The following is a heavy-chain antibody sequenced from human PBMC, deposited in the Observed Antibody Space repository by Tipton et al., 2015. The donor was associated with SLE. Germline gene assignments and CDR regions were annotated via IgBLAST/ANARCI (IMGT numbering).Heavy chain of an antibody. CDR3: AREGYYYDSTVDI. J-gene: IGHJ3*02. D-gene: IGHD3-22*01. CDR2: ISYDGSNK. Sequence: SLRLSCAASGFTFSNYAMHWVRQAPGKGLEWVAVISYDGSNKYYADSVKGRFTISRDNAKNSLYLQMSSLRAEDTAVYYCAREGYYYDSTVDIWGQGTMVTVSS. CDR1: GFTFSNYA. V-gene: IGHV3-30-3*01.